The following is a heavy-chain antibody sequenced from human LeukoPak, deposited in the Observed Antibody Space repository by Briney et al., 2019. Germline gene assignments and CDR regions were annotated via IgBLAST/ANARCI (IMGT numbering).Heavy chain of an antibody. Sequence: ASVKVSCKASGGTFSSYAISWVRQAPGQGLEWMGRIIPILGIANYAQKFQGRVTITADKSTSTAYMELSSLRSEDTAVYYCARXYYGXGSYQAYWGQGTLVTVX. CDR3: ARXYYGXGSYQAY. J-gene: IGHJ4*02. V-gene: IGHV1-69*04. CDR2: IIPILGIA. D-gene: IGHD3-10*01. CDR1: GGTFSSYA.